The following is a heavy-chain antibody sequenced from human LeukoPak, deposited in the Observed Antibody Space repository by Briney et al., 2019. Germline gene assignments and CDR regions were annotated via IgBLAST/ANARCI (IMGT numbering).Heavy chain of an antibody. Sequence: GESLKISCQGSGYRFTNYWIAWVRQMPEKGLEWMGIIYPGDSDTRYNPSFQGQVTISGDKSISTAYLQWSSLKASDTAMYYCARLEYYYGSGSYFYFDYWGQGTLVTVSS. CDR3: ARLEYYYGSGSYFYFDY. D-gene: IGHD3-10*01. CDR2: IYPGDSDT. CDR1: GYRFTNYW. J-gene: IGHJ4*02. V-gene: IGHV5-51*01.